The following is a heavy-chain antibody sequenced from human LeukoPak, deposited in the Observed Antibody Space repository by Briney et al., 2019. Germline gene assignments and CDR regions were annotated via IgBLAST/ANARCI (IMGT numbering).Heavy chain of an antibody. CDR3: ARTVSLRFFYYYGMDV. Sequence: SETLSLTCAVYGGSFSGYYWSWIRQPPGKGLEWIGEINHSGSTNYNPSLKSRVTISVDTSKNQFSLKLGSVTAADTAVYYCARTVSLRFFYYYGMDVWGQGTTVTVSS. CDR1: GGSFSGYY. CDR2: INHSGST. D-gene: IGHD5/OR15-5a*01. J-gene: IGHJ6*02. V-gene: IGHV4-34*01.